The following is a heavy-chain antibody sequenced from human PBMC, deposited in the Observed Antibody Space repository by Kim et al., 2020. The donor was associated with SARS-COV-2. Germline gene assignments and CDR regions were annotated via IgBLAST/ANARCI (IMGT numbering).Heavy chain of an antibody. CDR1: GFTFSNYN. CDR2: IDTRGVTT. Sequence: GGSLRLSCTASGFTFSNYNMNWVRQSPGKGLEWLSSIDTRGVTTYYADSVKGRFTISRDNSKNMLYLELNRLRAEDTAVYYCAKERNSASWGQGTLVTVSS. CDR3: AKERNSAS. J-gene: IGHJ5*02. V-gene: IGHV3-23*01. D-gene: IGHD4-4*01.